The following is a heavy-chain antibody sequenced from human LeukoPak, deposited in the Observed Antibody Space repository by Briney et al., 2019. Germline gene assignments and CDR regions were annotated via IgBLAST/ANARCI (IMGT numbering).Heavy chain of an antibody. D-gene: IGHD3-16*01. CDR2: SSSIGGRT. Sequence: GGSLRLSCAASGFTFSSHGMNWVRQAPGKGLEWVSGSSSIGGRTYYADSVKGRFTVTRDKSRNTLHLQMNSLRVEDTGVYYCAKDDAWGRFYHWGQGTLVTVSS. V-gene: IGHV3-23*01. CDR1: GFTFSSHG. J-gene: IGHJ1*01. CDR3: AKDDAWGRFYH.